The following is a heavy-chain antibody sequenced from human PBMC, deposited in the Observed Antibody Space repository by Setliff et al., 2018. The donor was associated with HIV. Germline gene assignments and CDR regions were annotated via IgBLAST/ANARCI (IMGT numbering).Heavy chain of an antibody. V-gene: IGHV3-48*01. CDR1: GFTFSDYN. J-gene: IGHJ1*01. D-gene: IGHD3-3*02. Sequence: GGSLRLSCAASGFTFSDYNMNWVRQAPGRGLEWVSYISSDGSTIYYAGSVKGRFTMSRDNYKNTLYLQMKSLRAEDTAVYYCTREDPPADFHFWSGRLADWGQGTLVTVSS. CDR3: TREDPPADFHFWSGRLAD. CDR2: ISSDGSTI.